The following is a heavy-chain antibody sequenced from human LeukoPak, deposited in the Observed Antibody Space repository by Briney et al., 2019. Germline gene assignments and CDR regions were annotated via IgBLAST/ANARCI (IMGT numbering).Heavy chain of an antibody. D-gene: IGHD6-6*01. CDR1: GFTFINYA. CDR3: AKVAGFYSISSFGYTDN. CDR2: IIGTGSYT. Sequence: GGSLRLSCEASGFTFINYAMTWVRQAPGKGLDWVSAIIGTGSYTHYADSVKGRFTVSRDNSKNTLYLQMDSLRADDTAVYYCAKVAGFYSISSFGYTDNWGQGTQVTVSS. V-gene: IGHV3-23*01. J-gene: IGHJ4*02.